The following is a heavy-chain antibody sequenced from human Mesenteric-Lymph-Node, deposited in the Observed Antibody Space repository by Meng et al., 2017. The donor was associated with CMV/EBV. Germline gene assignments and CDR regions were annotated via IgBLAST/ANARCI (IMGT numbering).Heavy chain of an antibody. CDR1: GFAFSDYY. Sequence: GESLKISCAASGFAFSDYYMNWIRQAPGKGLEWVSYISSSGSTRYYADSVKGRFTISRDNAKNSLYLQMNSLRAEDTAICYCGSLRTREWGQGTLVTVSS. CDR2: ISSSGSTR. V-gene: IGHV3-11*01. D-gene: IGHD5-24*01. CDR3: GSLRTRE. J-gene: IGHJ4*02.